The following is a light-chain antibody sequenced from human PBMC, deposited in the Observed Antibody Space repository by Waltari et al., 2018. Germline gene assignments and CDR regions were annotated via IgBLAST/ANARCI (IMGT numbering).Light chain of an antibody. CDR1: QDISSD. Sequence: EIQMTQSQSSVSASVGDRVTLTCRAGQDISSDLAWYQQKPGQAPNLLIYAVASLQSGVPSRFSGSGSGIDFTLTISNLQPADVATYFCQQGASFPPTFGQGTKVEIK. CDR2: AVA. CDR3: QQGASFPPT. V-gene: IGKV1-12*01. J-gene: IGKJ1*01.